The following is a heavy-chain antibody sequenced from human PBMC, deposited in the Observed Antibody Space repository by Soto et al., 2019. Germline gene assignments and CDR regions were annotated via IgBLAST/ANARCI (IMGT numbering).Heavy chain of an antibody. CDR2: IWSDGGNK. Sequence: QVQLVESGGGVVQPERSLRVSCAASGFTFSRHAMHWVRQAPGKGLEWVAQIWSDGGNKYYSDSVRGRFTISRDNSKNTVILHMNSLRAEDTAVYYCARDGQDQTPYCMDVWGQGTTVTVSS. D-gene: IGHD2-2*01. CDR3: ARDGQDQTPYCMDV. V-gene: IGHV3-33*01. CDR1: GFTFSRHA. J-gene: IGHJ6*02.